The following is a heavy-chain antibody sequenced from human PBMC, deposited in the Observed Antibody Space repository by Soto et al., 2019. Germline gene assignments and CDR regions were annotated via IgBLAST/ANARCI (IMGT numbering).Heavy chain of an antibody. Sequence: PSETLSLTCTVSGGSISSYYWSWIRQPPGKGLEWIGYIYYSGSTNYNPSLKSRVTISVDTSKNQFSLKLSSVTAADTAVYYCARDYGDYGHWFDPWGQGTLVTVSS. V-gene: IGHV4-59*01. CDR3: ARDYGDYGHWFDP. D-gene: IGHD4-17*01. J-gene: IGHJ5*02. CDR2: IYYSGST. CDR1: GGSISSYY.